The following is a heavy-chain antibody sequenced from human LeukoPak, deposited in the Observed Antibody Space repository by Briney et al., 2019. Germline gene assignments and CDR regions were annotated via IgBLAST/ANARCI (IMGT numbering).Heavy chain of an antibody. CDR1: GITFSSYA. J-gene: IGHJ4*02. CDR2: ISGSGGST. CDR3: AKGYCSGGSCYLAPLDY. D-gene: IGHD2-15*01. V-gene: IGHV3-23*01. Sequence: GGSLRLSCAASGITFSSYAMSWVRQAPGKGLEWVSAISGSGGSTYYADSVKGRFTISRDNSKNTLYLQMNSLRAEDTAVYYCAKGYCSGGSCYLAPLDYWGQGTLVTVSS.